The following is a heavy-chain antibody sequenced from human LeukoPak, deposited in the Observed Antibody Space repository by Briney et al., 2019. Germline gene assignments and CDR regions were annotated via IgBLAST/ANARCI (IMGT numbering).Heavy chain of an antibody. CDR2: ISWNSGSI. CDR1: GFTFEDYT. D-gene: IGHD2-21*01. V-gene: IGHV3-9*01. J-gene: IGHJ4*01. CDR3: AKGHPDSYYFD. Sequence: GGSLRLSCAASGFTFEDYTIHWVRQAPGKGLEWVSGISWNSGSIGYADSVKGRFTISRDNAKNSLYLQMNSLRVEDTALYYCAKGHPDSYYFD.